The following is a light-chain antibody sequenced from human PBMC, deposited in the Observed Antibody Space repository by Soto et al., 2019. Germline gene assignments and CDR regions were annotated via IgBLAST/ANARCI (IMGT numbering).Light chain of an antibody. V-gene: IGKV1-33*01. CDR2: DAS. CDR1: EHINNY. J-gene: IGKJ4*01. CDR3: QQYDSRPLT. Sequence: DIQITHSPSSRSPSLRNRVTITCQASEHINNYLNWYQQIPGKAPKLLIYDASNLAAGAPSRFSGSGSGTAFTFAISVLQPDDVARYYCQQYDSRPLTFGGVTKVDIK.